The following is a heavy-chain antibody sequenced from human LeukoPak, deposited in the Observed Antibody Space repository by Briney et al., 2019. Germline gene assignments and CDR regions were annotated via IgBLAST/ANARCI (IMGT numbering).Heavy chain of an antibody. Sequence: ASVKVSCKASGGSFSSYVITWVRQAPGQGLEWMGRIIPVLGVSNFAQKFQGRVTITADKSTNTAHMELSRLESGDTAVYYCARGRNGHIVVVTAISWDAFDIWGQGTMVTVSS. CDR1: GGSFSSYV. D-gene: IGHD2-21*02. J-gene: IGHJ3*02. V-gene: IGHV1-69*04. CDR3: ARGRNGHIVVVTAISWDAFDI. CDR2: IIPVLGVS.